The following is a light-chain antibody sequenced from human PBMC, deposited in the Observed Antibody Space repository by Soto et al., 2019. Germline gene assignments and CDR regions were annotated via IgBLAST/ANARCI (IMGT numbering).Light chain of an antibody. Sequence: QSALTQPASVSGAPGQSITISCTGTSSDVGSYDLVSWYQQHPGKAPKVIILEVTKRPSGVSSRFSGSKSGNTASLTISGLQAEDEADYYCSSYTSSSTLFGTGTKVTVL. V-gene: IGLV2-14*02. CDR1: SSDVGSYDL. J-gene: IGLJ1*01. CDR3: SSYTSSSTL. CDR2: EVT.